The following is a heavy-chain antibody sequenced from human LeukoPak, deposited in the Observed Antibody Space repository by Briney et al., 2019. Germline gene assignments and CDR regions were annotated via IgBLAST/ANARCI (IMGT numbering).Heavy chain of an antibody. V-gene: IGHV3-66*02. CDR1: GFTVSSNY. CDR2: IHSGGST. CDR3: AREASQYCSSTSCYMRGGYDY. Sequence: HPVGSLRLSCAASGFTVSSNYMSWVRQAPGKGLVWVSVIHSGGSTYYADSVKGRFTISRDNSKNTLYLQMNSLRAEDTAVYYCAREASQYCSSTSCYMRGGYDYWGQGTLVTVSS. D-gene: IGHD2-2*02. J-gene: IGHJ4*02.